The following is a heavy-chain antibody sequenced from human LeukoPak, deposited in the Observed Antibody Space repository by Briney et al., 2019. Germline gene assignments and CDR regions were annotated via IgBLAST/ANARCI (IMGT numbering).Heavy chain of an antibody. CDR1: GGTFSSYA. J-gene: IGHJ6*04. D-gene: IGHD3-10*01. CDR3: ARVIGPGGELSGIYYSYGMDG. Sequence: GASVKVSCKASGGTFSSYAISWVRQAPGQGLEWMGGIIPIFGTANYAQKFQGRVTITADESTSTAYMELSSLRSEDTAVYYCARVIGPGGELSGIYYSYGMDGWGKVTTVTVSS. V-gene: IGHV1-69*01. CDR2: IIPIFGTA.